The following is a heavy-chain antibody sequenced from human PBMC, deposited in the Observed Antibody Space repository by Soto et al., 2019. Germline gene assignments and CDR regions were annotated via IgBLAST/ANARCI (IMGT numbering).Heavy chain of an antibody. V-gene: IGHV5-51*01. CDR3: ARSTYYDFWSGYFSGTQGNWFDP. CDR1: GYSFTSYW. CDR2: IYPGDPDT. J-gene: IGHJ5*02. D-gene: IGHD3-3*01. Sequence: PGESLKISCKGSGYSFTSYWIGWVRQMPGKGLEWMGIIYPGDPDTRYSPSFQGQVTISADKSISTAYLQWSSLKASDTAMYYCARSTYYDFWSGYFSGTQGNWFDPWGQGTLVTVSS.